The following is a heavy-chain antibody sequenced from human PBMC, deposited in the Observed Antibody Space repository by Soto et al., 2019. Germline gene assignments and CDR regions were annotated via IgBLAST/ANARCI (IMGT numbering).Heavy chain of an antibody. Sequence: PGGSLRLSCAASGFTFSTSWMHWVRQTPGKGLEWVSRINSAGSSVSYTDSVKGRFTISRDNAKNTLYLEMNSVTAEDTAVYYCARASSFLIFLDFWGQGTQVIVSS. V-gene: IGHV3-74*01. CDR3: ARASSFLIFLDF. CDR2: INSAGSSV. CDR1: GFTFSTSW. J-gene: IGHJ4*02. D-gene: IGHD3-3*01.